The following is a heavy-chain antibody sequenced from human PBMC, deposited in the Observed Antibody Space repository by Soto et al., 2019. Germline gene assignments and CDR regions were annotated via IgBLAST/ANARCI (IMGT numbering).Heavy chain of an antibody. CDR2: IIPKLGSA. Sequence: ASVKVSCKASGGGNLRDYRTTWVRRAPGQGLEWMGGIIPKLGSANYAQNFQGRVTVTADESTNTVYMELRSLRSDDTAVYYFSRGDDGYNFRPSYWGKGTPVTGSA. J-gene: IGHJ4*02. CDR1: GGGNLRDYR. CDR3: SRGDDGYNFRPSY. V-gene: IGHV1-69*13. D-gene: IGHD5-12*01.